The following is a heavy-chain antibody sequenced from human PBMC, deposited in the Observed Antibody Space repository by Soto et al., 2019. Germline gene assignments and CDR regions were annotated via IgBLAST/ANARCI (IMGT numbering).Heavy chain of an antibody. V-gene: IGHV1-2*04. Sequence: ASVKVSCKASGYSFTNHYINWVRQAPGQGLEWMGRINPNSGGAMYAQKFQGWVTMTRDTSVSTVYMEVTSLRSNDTAVYYCARDQSRGYFYGMDVWGQGTTVTVSS. CDR2: INPNSGGA. CDR3: ARDQSRGYFYGMDV. D-gene: IGHD2-21*01. J-gene: IGHJ6*02. CDR1: GYSFTNHY.